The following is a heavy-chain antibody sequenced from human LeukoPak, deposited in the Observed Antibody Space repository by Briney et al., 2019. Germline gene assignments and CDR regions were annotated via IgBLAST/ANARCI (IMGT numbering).Heavy chain of an antibody. CDR1: GFILSDYV. Sequence: PRGSLRLSCGGSGFILSDYVVVWVGQSRGKGRRGVSSMGSSGSNIYYADAVRGRFTVSSDNPKNPLDLQMTGQTAEYTARYYGARRPYYLDSGGRYAFDVWGPGTMVLVSS. J-gene: IGHJ3*01. V-gene: IGHV3-21*01. CDR2: MGSSGSNI. D-gene: IGHD3-22*01. CDR3: ARRPYYLDSGGRYAFDV.